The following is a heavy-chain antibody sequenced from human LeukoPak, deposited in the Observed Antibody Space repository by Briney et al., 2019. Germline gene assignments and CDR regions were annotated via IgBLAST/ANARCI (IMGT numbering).Heavy chain of an antibody. D-gene: IGHD4-11*01. CDR1: GFTFSRYS. J-gene: IGHJ5*02. V-gene: IGHV3-21*01. CDR2: ISSGSSYI. CDR3: AKDRTPTTVKGDWFDP. Sequence: GGSLRLSCAASGFTFSRYSMTWVRQAPGKGLEWVSSISSGSSYIYYADSVKGRFTISRDNAKNSLYLQMNSLRAEDTAVYYCAKDRTPTTVKGDWFDPWGQGTLVTVSS.